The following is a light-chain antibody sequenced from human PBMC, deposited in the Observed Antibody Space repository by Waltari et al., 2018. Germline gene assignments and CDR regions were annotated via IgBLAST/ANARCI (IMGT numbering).Light chain of an antibody. CDR1: QSVSSY. CDR2: DAS. V-gene: IGKV3-11*01. Sequence: EIVLTQSQATLPLPPGERPTFPCRASQSVSSYLAWYQQKPGQAPRLLIYDASNRATGIPARFSGSGSGTDFTLTISSLEPEDFAVYYCQQRSNWPPTWTFGQGTKVEIK. J-gene: IGKJ1*01. CDR3: QQRSNWPPTWT.